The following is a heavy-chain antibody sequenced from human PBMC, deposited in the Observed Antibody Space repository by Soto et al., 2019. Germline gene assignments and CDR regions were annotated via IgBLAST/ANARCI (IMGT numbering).Heavy chain of an antibody. J-gene: IGHJ4*02. Sequence: PGGSPRLSCAASGFTFSSYEMNWVRQAPGKGLEWVSYTSSSGSTIYNADSVKGRFTISRDNAKNSLYLQMNSLRAEDTAVYYCARSSYYYGSGRRLDYWGQGTLVTVSS. CDR3: ARSSYYYGSGRRLDY. V-gene: IGHV3-48*03. D-gene: IGHD3-10*01. CDR2: TSSSGSTI. CDR1: GFTFSSYE.